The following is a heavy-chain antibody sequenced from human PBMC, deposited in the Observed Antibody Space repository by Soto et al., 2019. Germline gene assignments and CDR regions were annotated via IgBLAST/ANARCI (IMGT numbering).Heavy chain of an antibody. CDR2: ISSTGRTI. CDR1: GFTFSNYY. D-gene: IGHD6-13*01. CDR3: ARASRVGSGSWYGMDV. V-gene: IGHV3-11*01. J-gene: IGHJ6*02. Sequence: GGSLRLSCGASGFTFSNYYMSWIRQAPGKGLEWVSYISSTGRTIYYADSVKGRFTVSRDNAQNSLSLKLNSLRVEDTAVYYCARASRVGSGSWYGMDVWGQGTTVTVSS.